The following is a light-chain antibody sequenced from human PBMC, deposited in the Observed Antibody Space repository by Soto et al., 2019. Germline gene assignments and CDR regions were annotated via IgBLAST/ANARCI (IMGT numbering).Light chain of an antibody. V-gene: IGKV3-11*01. CDR3: QQRSNWPPSIT. CDR1: QSVSSY. J-gene: IGKJ5*01. Sequence: EIVLTQSPSTLFLSPGERATLSCRASQSVSSYLAWYQQKPGQAPRLLIYDASNRATGIPARFSGSGSGTDFTLTISSLEPEDFAVYYCQQRSNWPPSITFGQGTRLEI. CDR2: DAS.